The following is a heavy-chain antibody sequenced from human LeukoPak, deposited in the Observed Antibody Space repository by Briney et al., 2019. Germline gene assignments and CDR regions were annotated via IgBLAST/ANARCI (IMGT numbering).Heavy chain of an antibody. CDR3: AKRMTTLGGPFDI. J-gene: IGHJ3*02. Sequence: GGSLRLSCAASGFTFSSYHMSWVRQAPGKGLEWVSAISGSGGSTYYADSVKGRCSISRDNSKHTLYLQMNSLRADDTAVYYCAKRMTTLGGPFDIWGQGTMVTVSS. CDR2: ISGSGGST. V-gene: IGHV3-23*01. CDR1: GFTFSSYH. D-gene: IGHD4-11*01.